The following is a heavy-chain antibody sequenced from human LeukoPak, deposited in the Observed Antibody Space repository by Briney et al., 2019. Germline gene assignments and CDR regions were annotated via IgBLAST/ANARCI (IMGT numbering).Heavy chain of an antibody. J-gene: IGHJ4*02. CDR2: IYYSGST. D-gene: IGHD6-13*01. CDR3: ARSGYSAAGDY. V-gene: IGHV4-59*01. CDR1: GGSISSYY. Sequence: KAPETLSLTCTVSGGSISSYYWSWIRQPPGKGLEWIGYIYYSGSTNYNPSLKSRVTISVDTSKNQFSLKLSSVTAADTAVYYCARSGYSAAGDYWGQGTLVTVSS.